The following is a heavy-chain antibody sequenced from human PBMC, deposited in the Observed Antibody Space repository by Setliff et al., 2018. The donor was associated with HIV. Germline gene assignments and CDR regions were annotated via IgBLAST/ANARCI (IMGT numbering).Heavy chain of an antibody. V-gene: IGHV3-48*01. D-gene: IGHD3-16*01. J-gene: IGHJ4*02. CDR3: ARERVGALDY. CDR2: ISSDAITRTI. Sequence: SCAVSGFTFSNFPMNWVRQAPGKGMEWVSTISSDAITRTIYYADSVKGRFTISRNNAKNPLYLQMNSMRAEDTAVYYCARERVGALDYWGQGALVTVSS. CDR1: GFTFSNFP.